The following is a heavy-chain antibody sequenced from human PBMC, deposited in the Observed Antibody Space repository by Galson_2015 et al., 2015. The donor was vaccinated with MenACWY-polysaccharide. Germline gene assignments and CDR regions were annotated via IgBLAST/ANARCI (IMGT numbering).Heavy chain of an antibody. CDR1: GGSLSSSSYY. V-gene: IGHV4-39*01. Sequence: GTLSLTWPVSGGSLSSSSYYWGWGRPPPGEGLGGDGRIYYCGGTYYNPSLKSRVTISVEPSKNQFSLKLSPVTAADTAVYYCARHYDFWSGYYLYYYGMDVWGQGTTVTVSS. CDR2: IYYCGGT. CDR3: ARHYDFWSGYYLYYYGMDV. D-gene: IGHD3-3*01. J-gene: IGHJ6*02.